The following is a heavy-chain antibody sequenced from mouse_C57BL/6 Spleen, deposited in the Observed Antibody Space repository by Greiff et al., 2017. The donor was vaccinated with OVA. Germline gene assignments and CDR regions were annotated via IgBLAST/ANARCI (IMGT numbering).Heavy chain of an antibody. D-gene: IGHD1-1*01. V-gene: IGHV1-50*01. J-gene: IGHJ2*01. CDR1: GYTFTSYW. Sequence: QVQLQQPGAELVKPGDSVKLSCKASGYTFTSYWMQWVKQRPGQGLEWIGEIDPSDSYTNYNQKFKGKATLTVDTSSSTAYMQLSSLTSEDSAVYYCARSILRYFDYWGQGTTLTVSS. CDR3: ARSILRYFDY. CDR2: IDPSDSYT.